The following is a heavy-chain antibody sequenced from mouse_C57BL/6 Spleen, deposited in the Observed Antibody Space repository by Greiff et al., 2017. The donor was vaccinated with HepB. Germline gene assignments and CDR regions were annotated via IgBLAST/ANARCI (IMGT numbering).Heavy chain of an antibody. V-gene: IGHV1-53*01. CDR2: INPSNGGT. Sequence: QVHVKQPGTELVKPGASVKLSCKASGYTFTSYWMHWVKQRPGQGLEWIGNINPSNGGTNYNEKFKSKATLTVDRSSSTAYMQLSSLTSEDSAVYYCARSGGYSYAMDYWGQGTSVTVSS. CDR3: ARSGGYSYAMDY. J-gene: IGHJ4*01. CDR1: GYTFTSYW. D-gene: IGHD2-3*01.